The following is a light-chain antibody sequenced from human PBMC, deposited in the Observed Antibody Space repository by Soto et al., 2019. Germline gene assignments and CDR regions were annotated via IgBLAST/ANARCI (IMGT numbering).Light chain of an antibody. J-gene: IGKJ5*01. CDR3: QQYGNAPIT. CDR1: QAVYSSL. V-gene: IGKV3-20*01. Sequence: ETGLTQSPGTLSLSPGEGATRSCRATQAVYSSLLAWYQQKPGQAPRLLIYGASSRAAGIPDRFSGSGSGTDFTLSISRLEVEDFALYHCQQYGNAPITVGQGTRLEIK. CDR2: GAS.